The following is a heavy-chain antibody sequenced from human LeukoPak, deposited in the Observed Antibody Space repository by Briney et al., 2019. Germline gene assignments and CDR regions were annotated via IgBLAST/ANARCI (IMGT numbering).Heavy chain of an antibody. CDR1: GGSISSYY. J-gene: IGHJ4*02. Sequence: SETLSLTCTVSGGSISSYYWSWIRQPPGEGLEWIGYIYYSGSTNYNPSLKSRVTISVDTSKNQFSLKLSSVTAADTAMYYCARQTYYDRGGYPFDQWGQGTLVTVSS. CDR3: ARQTYYDRGGYPFDQ. CDR2: IYYSGST. D-gene: IGHD3-22*01. V-gene: IGHV4-59*08.